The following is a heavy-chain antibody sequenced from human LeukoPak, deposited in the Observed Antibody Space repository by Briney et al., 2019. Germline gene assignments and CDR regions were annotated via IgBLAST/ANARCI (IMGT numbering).Heavy chain of an antibody. Sequence: GGSLRLSCAASGFTFSSYAMSWVRQAPGKGLEWVSAISGSGGSTYYADSVKGRFTISRDNSKNTLYLRMNSLRAEDTAVYYCAKGEPGYSYGTSFDYWGQGTLVTVSS. D-gene: IGHD5-18*01. CDR1: GFTFSSYA. J-gene: IGHJ4*02. CDR3: AKGEPGYSYGTSFDY. CDR2: ISGSGGST. V-gene: IGHV3-23*01.